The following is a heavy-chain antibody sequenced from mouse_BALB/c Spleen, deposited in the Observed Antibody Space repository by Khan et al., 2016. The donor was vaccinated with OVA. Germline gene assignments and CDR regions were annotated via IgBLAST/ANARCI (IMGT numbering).Heavy chain of an antibody. D-gene: IGHD1-1*01. V-gene: IGHV1S41*01. CDR3: ARENYYGGSRYAMDY. Sequence: DLVKPGASVKLSCKASGYTFTSYWINWIKQRPGQGLEWIGRISPGSGSPYYNEMFKGKATLTVDTSSSTAYIQLSSLSSEDSAVYFGARENYYGGSRYAMDYWGQGTSVTVSS. CDR2: ISPGSGSP. CDR1: GYTFTSYW. J-gene: IGHJ4*01.